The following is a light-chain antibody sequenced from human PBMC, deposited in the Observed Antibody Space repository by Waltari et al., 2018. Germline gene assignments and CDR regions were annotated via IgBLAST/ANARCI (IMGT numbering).Light chain of an antibody. V-gene: IGKV3-20*01. J-gene: IGKJ5*01. Sequence: EIVLTQSPGTLSLSPGERATLSCRASQSVSSSYLAWYQQKPGQAPRLRIYGASSRATGIPDRFSGSGSGTDFTLTISRLEPEDFAVYYCQQYGSSPPIPFGQGTRLEIK. CDR1: QSVSSSY. CDR3: QQYGSSPPIP. CDR2: GAS.